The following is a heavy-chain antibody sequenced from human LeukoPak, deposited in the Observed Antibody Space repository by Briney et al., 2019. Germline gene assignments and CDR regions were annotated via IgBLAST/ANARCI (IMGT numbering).Heavy chain of an antibody. D-gene: IGHD6-19*01. V-gene: IGHV3-30*01. Sequence: GGSLRLSCAASGFTFSSFAMHWVRQSPGKGLEWVAGIWYDGSNKYYADSVKGRFTISRDNSKDTLYLQMNGLRLEDTAIYYCASQSPRGTGWYGMGYWGQGNLVTVSS. J-gene: IGHJ4*02. CDR3: ASQSPRGTGWYGMGY. CDR1: GFTFSSFA. CDR2: IWYDGSNK.